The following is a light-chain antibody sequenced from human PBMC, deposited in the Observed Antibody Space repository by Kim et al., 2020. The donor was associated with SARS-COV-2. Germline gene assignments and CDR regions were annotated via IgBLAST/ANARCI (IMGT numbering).Light chain of an antibody. CDR1: QDITNS. CDR3: QKYNSAPWT. CDR2: AAS. J-gene: IGKJ1*01. Sequence: GDRVTITCRASQDITNSLAWYQQKPGQVPKILIYAASTLQSGVPSRFSGSGSGTEFTLTISSLQTEDVATYYCQKYNSAPWTFGPGTKVDI. V-gene: IGKV1-27*01.